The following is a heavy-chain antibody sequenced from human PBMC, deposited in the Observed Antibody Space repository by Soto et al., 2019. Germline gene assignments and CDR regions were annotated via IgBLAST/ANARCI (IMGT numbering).Heavy chain of an antibody. V-gene: IGHV1-46*03. CDR1: GYTLTPHH. J-gene: IGHJ3*02. CDR3: AREGYCSGGSCYGGTFDI. Sequence: GASMKGSRKATGYTLTPHHIHWGRQAPRQRPEWMGIINPSGGSTSYAQKFQGRVTMTRDTSTSTVYMELSSLRSEDTAVYYCAREGYCSGGSCYGGTFDIWGQGTMVTVSS. CDR2: INPSGGST. D-gene: IGHD2-15*01.